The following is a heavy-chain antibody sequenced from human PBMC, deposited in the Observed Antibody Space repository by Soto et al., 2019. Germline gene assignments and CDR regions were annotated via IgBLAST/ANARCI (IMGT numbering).Heavy chain of an antibody. J-gene: IGHJ6*02. CDR2: ISYDGSNK. CDR3: ATGFGSGSLYGMDV. Sequence: QVQLVESGGGVVQPGRSLRLSCAASGFTFSSYDMHWVRQAPGKGLEWVVVISYDGSNKYYADSVKGRFNMSRDNSKNTMHLQMNSLRTEDTTVYYCATGFGSGSLYGMDVWGQGTTVTVSS. D-gene: IGHD3-10*01. CDR1: GFTFSSYD. V-gene: IGHV3-30*03.